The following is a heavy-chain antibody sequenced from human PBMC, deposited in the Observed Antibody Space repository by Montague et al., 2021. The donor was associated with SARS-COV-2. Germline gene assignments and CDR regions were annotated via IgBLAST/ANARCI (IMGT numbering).Heavy chain of an antibody. V-gene: IGHV4-4*02. Sequence: SETLSLTCAVSGGSITSTNWWSWVRQPPGKGLEWIGEIHHSGSTNSSPSLKSRVTMSIDKPSNQFSLNLNSVTAADTAVYYCARGDYGDYRDAFDIWGQGTVVTVSS. CDR2: IHHSGST. CDR1: GGSITSTNW. D-gene: IGHD4-17*01. CDR3: ARGDYGDYRDAFDI. J-gene: IGHJ3*02.